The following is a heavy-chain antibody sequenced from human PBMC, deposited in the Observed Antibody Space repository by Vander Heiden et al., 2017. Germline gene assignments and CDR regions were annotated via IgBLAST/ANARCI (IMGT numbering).Heavy chain of an antibody. Sequence: EVQLVESGGGLVQPGRSLRLSCAVSGFTFDGYAMHWVRQAPGKGLEWVSGSSWNSGSIGYADSVKGRFTISRDNAKNFLYLQMNSLRAEDTALYYCTKDVYDRGFHYFDQWGQGTLVAVSS. J-gene: IGHJ4*02. CDR3: TKDVYDRGFHYFDQ. CDR1: GFTFDGYA. D-gene: IGHD3-22*01. CDR2: SSWNSGSI. V-gene: IGHV3-9*01.